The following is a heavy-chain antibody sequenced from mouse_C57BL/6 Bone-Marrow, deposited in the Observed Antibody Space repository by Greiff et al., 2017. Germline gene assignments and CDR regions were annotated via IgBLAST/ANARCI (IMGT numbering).Heavy chain of an antibody. Sequence: VQVVESGGGLVKPGGSLKLSCAASGFTFSSYAMSWVRQTPEKRLEWVATISDGGSYTYYPDNVKGRFTISRDNAKNNLYLQMSHLKSEDTAMYYCARDYYGSSYGAYWGQGTLVTVSA. J-gene: IGHJ3*01. CDR1: GFTFSSYA. D-gene: IGHD1-1*01. CDR2: ISDGGSYT. V-gene: IGHV5-4*01. CDR3: ARDYYGSSYGAY.